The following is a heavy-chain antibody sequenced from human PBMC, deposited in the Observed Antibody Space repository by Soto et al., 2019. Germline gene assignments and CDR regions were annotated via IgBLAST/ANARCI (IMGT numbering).Heavy chain of an antibody. Sequence: EVQLVESGGVVVQPGGSLRLSCAASGFTFEDFTMHWVRQAPGKGLEWVSLISWDGVTAYYADSVQGRFTISRDNSKNSLYLPMDSLRTEDTALYYCGKDSFSAAAGTMWFDPWGQGTLVTVSS. CDR1: GFTFEDFT. CDR3: GKDSFSAAAGTMWFDP. D-gene: IGHD6-13*01. J-gene: IGHJ5*02. V-gene: IGHV3-43*01. CDR2: ISWDGVTA.